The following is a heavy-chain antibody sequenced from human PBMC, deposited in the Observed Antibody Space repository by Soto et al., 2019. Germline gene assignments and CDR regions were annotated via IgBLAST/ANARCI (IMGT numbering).Heavy chain of an antibody. V-gene: IGHV1-18*01. CDR3: TRDVYYYDSSGYLGAYLREGMGV. CDR2: ISAYNGNT. CDR1: GYTFTSYG. D-gene: IGHD3-22*01. Sequence: ASVKVSCKASGYTFTSYGISWVRQAPGQGLEWMGWISAYNGNTNYAQKLQGRVTMTTDTSTSTAYMELRSLRSDDTAVYYCTRDVYYYDSSGYLGAYLREGMGVWGQGTTVTVSS. J-gene: IGHJ6*02.